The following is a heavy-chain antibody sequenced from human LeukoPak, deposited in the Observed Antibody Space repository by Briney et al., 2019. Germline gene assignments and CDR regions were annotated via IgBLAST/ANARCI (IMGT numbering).Heavy chain of an antibody. Sequence: PSETLSLTCTISGDSISSTNWWSWVRQPPGKGLEWIGQTYETGSTNYNSSLKSRVTISLDKSKNQFSLKLSSVTAADTAVYYCARRNRGSSTSWTLDYWGQGILVTVSS. CDR3: ARRNRGSSTSWTLDY. J-gene: IGHJ4*02. CDR2: TYETGST. D-gene: IGHD2-8*01. V-gene: IGHV4-4*02. CDR1: GDSISSTNW.